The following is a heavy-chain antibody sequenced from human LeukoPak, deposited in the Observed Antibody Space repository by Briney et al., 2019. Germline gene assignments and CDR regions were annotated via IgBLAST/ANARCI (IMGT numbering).Heavy chain of an antibody. J-gene: IGHJ4*02. CDR2: ISSSSSYI. V-gene: IGHV3-21*01. D-gene: IGHD3-10*01. CDR3: ARGFGGAITLLDY. CDR1: GFTFSSYS. Sequence: PGGSLRLSCAASGFTFSSYSMNWVRQAPGKGLEWVSSISSSSSYIYYADSVKGRFTISRDNAKNSLYLQMNSQRAEDTAVYYCARGFGGAITLLDYWGQGTLVTVSS.